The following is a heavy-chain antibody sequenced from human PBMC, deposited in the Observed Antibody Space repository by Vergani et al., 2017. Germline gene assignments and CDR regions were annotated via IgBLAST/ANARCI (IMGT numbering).Heavy chain of an antibody. D-gene: IGHD3-3*01. J-gene: IGHJ3*02. CDR1: GFTVSSNY. CDR3: ARHIYDFWTPGGAFDI. Sequence: EVQLVESGGGLVQPGGSLRLSCAASGFTVSSNYMSWVRPAPGKGLEWVSVIYSGGSTYYADSVKGRFTISSDKSKTTLYLQMNSLRAEDTAVYYCARHIYDFWTPGGAFDIWGQGTMVTVSS. V-gene: IGHV3-66*02. CDR2: IYSGGST.